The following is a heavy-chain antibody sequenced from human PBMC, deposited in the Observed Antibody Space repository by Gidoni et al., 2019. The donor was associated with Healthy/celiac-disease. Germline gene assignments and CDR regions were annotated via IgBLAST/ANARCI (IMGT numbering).Heavy chain of an antibody. J-gene: IGHJ6*02. CDR1: GASISSSSYY. D-gene: IGHD6-13*01. CDR2: IYYNGDT. CDR3: ARHGSGSNSWLNYYYYGMDV. Sequence: QLQLQESGPGLVKPSATLSLPCTVSGASISSSSYYWGWIRQPPGKGLEWVGSIYYNGDTYYKSSLKSRVAISVDTSKNQFSLKVTSVTAADTAVYYCARHGSGSNSWLNYYYYGMDVWGQGTTVTVSS. V-gene: IGHV4-39*01.